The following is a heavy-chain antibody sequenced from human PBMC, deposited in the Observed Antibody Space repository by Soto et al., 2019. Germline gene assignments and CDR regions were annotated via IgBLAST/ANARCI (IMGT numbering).Heavy chain of an antibody. V-gene: IGHV4-39*01. D-gene: IGHD6-13*01. Sequence: SETLSLTCTVSGGSISSSSYWGWIRPPPGKGLEWIGSIYSIGSTYYNPSLKSRVTISVDTSKNQFSLKLSSVTAADTAVYYCRRSSRYSTDVWGQGTTVT. CDR2: IYSIGST. CDR1: GGSISSSSY. CDR3: RRSSRYSTDV. J-gene: IGHJ6*02.